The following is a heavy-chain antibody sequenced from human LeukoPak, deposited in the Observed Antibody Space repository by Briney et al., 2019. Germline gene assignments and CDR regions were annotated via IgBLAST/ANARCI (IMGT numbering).Heavy chain of an antibody. CDR3: ARLSHVSNAFDI. J-gene: IGHJ3*02. Sequence: GGSLRLSCAASGFTFSSYSMNWVRQAPGKGLEWVSSISSSSSYIYYADSVKGRFTISRDNAKNSLYLQMNSLRAEDTAVYYCARLSHVSNAFDIWGQGTIVTVSS. CDR2: ISSSSSYI. V-gene: IGHV3-21*01. CDR1: GFTFSSYS.